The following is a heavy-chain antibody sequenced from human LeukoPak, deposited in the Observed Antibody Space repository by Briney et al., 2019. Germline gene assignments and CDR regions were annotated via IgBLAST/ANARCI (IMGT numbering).Heavy chain of an antibody. CDR3: TRGRKAAAGTGAFDI. Sequence: GGSLRLSCTASGFTFGDYAMSWVRQAPGKGLEWVGFIRSKAYGGTTEYAASVKGRFTISRDDSKSIVYLQMNSLKTEDTAVYYCTRGRKAAAGTGAFDIWGQGTMVTVSS. D-gene: IGHD6-13*01. CDR2: IRSKAYGGTT. CDR1: GFTFGDYA. J-gene: IGHJ3*02. V-gene: IGHV3-49*04.